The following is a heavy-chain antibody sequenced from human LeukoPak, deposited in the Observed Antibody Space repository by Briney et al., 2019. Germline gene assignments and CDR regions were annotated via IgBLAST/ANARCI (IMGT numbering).Heavy chain of an antibody. D-gene: IGHD4-11*01. CDR1: GGSISSYY. V-gene: IGHV4-59*01. CDR2: IYYSGST. CDR3: ARTTDYNFDY. Sequence: SETLSLTCTVSGGSISSYYWSWIRQPPGKGLEWIGYIYYSGSTNYNPSLKSRVTISVDTSKNQFSLKLSSVTAADTAVYYCARTTDYNFDYWGQGTLVTVSS. J-gene: IGHJ4*02.